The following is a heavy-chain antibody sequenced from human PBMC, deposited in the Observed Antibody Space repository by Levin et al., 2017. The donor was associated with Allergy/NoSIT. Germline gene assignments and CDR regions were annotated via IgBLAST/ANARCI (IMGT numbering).Heavy chain of an antibody. Sequence: GGSLRLSCAASGFTVSSNYMSCVGQAAGKGLEWVSVIYSGGSTYYADSVKGRFTISRDNSKNTLYLQMNSLRAEDTAVYYCARDQLNTDAFDIWGQGTMVTVSS. J-gene: IGHJ3*02. V-gene: IGHV3-66*01. CDR2: IYSGGST. CDR1: GFTVSSNY. D-gene: IGHD2-2*01. CDR3: ARDQLNTDAFDI.